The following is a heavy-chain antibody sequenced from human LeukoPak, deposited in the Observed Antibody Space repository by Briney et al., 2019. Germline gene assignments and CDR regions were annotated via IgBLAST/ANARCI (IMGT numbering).Heavy chain of an antibody. CDR3: ASMAPIGYQLLRRGITGTGNWFDP. V-gene: IGHV4-39*01. CDR1: GGSISSSSYY. CDR2: IYYSGST. D-gene: IGHD1-7*01. Sequence: SETLSLTCTVSGGSISSSSYYWGWIRQPPGKGLEWIGSIYYSGSTYYNPSLKSRVTISVDTSKNQFSLKLSSVTAADTAVYYCASMAPIGYQLLRRGITGTGNWFDPWGQGTLVTVSS. J-gene: IGHJ5*02.